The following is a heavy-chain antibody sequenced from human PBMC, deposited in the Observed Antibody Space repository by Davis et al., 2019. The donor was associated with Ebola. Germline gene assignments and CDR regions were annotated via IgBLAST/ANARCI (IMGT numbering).Heavy chain of an antibody. Sequence: GESLKISCKGSGYSFTSYWIGWVRQMPGKGLEWMGIIYPDDSDTRYSPSFHGLVTISADTSISTAYLQWSSLKASDTAIYYCVRPRYSTRWPDAFQTWGQGTMVTVSS. J-gene: IGHJ3*02. CDR1: GYSFTSYW. CDR2: IYPDDSDT. CDR3: VRPRYSTRWPDAFQT. V-gene: IGHV5-51*01. D-gene: IGHD2-8*01.